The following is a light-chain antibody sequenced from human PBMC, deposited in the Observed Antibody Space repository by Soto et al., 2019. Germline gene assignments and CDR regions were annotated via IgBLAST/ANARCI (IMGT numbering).Light chain of an antibody. CDR3: LQDHNHPWT. Sequence: EIVITQSPATVSVSPGERATLSWRASQSVSDKLAWYQQKPGQAPRILIYHASARDTGIPARFSGSGSGTEFTLPFSGLQSEDFETYYCLQDHNHPWTFGQGTKVDIK. V-gene: IGKV3-15*01. CDR1: QSVSDK. J-gene: IGKJ1*01. CDR2: HAS.